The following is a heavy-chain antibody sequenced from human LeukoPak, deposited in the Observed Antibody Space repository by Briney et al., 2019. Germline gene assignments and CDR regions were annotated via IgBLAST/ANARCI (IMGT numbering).Heavy chain of an antibody. CDR3: ARAEWLRFGLDYYYYYYMDV. CDR1: GGTFSSYA. CDR2: IIPIFGTA. V-gene: IGHV1-69*13. J-gene: IGHJ6*03. Sequence: SVKVSCKASGGTFSSYAISWVRQAPGQGLEWMGGIIPIFGTANYAQKFQGRVTITADESTSTAYMELSSVTAADTAVYYCARAEWLRFGLDYYYYYYMDVWGKGTTVTVSS. D-gene: IGHD5-12*01.